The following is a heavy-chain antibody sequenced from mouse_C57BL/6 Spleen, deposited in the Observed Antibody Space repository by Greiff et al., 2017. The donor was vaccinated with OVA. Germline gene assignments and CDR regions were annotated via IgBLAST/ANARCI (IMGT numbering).Heavy chain of an antibody. D-gene: IGHD2-14*01. V-gene: IGHV1-15*01. CDR3: TREGTRGYFDY. J-gene: IGHJ2*01. CDR1: GYTFTDYE. Sequence: VQLVESGAELVRPGASVTLSCKASGYTFTDYEMHWVKQTPVHGLEWIGAIDPETGGTAYNQKFKGKAILTADKSSSTAYMELRSLTSEDSAVYYCTREGTRGYFDYWGQGTTLTVSS. CDR2: IDPETGGT.